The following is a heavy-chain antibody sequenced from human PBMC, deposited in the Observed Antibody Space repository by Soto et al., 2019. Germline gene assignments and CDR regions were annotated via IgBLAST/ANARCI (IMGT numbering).Heavy chain of an antibody. Sequence: QVQLVQSGAEVKKPGSSVKVSCKASGGTFSSYAISRVRQAPGQGLEWMGGIIPIFGTANYAQKFQGRVTITADESTSTAYLELSSLRSEDTAVYYCARVGYYYDSSGYSVNNWFDPWGQGTLVTVSS. D-gene: IGHD3-22*01. J-gene: IGHJ5*02. CDR3: ARVGYYYDSSGYSVNNWFDP. CDR1: GGTFSSYA. V-gene: IGHV1-69*01. CDR2: IIPIFGTA.